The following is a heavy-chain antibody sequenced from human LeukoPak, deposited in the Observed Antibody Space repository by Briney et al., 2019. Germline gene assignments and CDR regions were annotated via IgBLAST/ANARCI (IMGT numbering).Heavy chain of an antibody. V-gene: IGHV3-48*04. CDR1: GFSFSRHT. J-gene: IGHJ4*02. CDR3: AKSNGPGSWLIDH. Sequence: PGGSLRLSCAASGFSFSRHTMNWARQAPGKGLEWVSFISSSSPTTYYADSVKGRFTISRDNAKNSLFLQMNSLRAEDTAIYYCAKSNGPGSWLIDHWGQGTLVTVSS. CDR2: ISSSSPTT. D-gene: IGHD6-13*01.